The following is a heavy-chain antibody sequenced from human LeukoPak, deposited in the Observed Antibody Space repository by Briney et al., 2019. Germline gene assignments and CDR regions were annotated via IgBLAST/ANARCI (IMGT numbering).Heavy chain of an antibody. J-gene: IGHJ4*02. Sequence: GGSLRFSCAASGFTFSDYYMSWIRQAPGKGLEWLSYISSRVNTTYHADSVKGRFTISRDNAKNSLYLQMSSLRAEDTAVYYCARDGGSSWYFDYWGQGTLVTVSS. CDR1: GFTFSDYY. CDR3: ARDGGSSWYFDY. V-gene: IGHV3-11*04. CDR2: ISSRVNTT. D-gene: IGHD6-13*01.